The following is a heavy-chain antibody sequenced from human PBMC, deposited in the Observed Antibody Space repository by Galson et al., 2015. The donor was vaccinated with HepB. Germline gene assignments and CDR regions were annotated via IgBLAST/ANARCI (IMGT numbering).Heavy chain of an antibody. CDR2: ISVYNGNT. J-gene: IGHJ4*02. V-gene: IGHV1-18*01. CDR1: GYSFSSFG. CDR3: TRDRPEGDDAWSGYYSRFDY. Sequence: SVKVSCKAFGYSFSSFGISWVRQAPGQGLEWVGWISVYNGNTKYPQKFQGRVTVTTDTSTSTAYMELRSLRSDDTAVYYCTRDRPEGDDAWSGYYSRFDYWGQGTLVTVSS. D-gene: IGHD3-3*01.